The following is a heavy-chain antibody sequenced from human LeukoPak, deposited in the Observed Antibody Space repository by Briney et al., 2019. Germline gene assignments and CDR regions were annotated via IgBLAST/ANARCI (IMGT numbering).Heavy chain of an antibody. V-gene: IGHV4-4*07. J-gene: IGHJ4*02. Sequence: SETLSLTCTVSGGSISSYYWSWIRQPAGKGLEWIGRIYTSGSTNYNPSLKSGVTMSVDTSKNQFSLKLSSVTAADTAVYYCARVPRIAVAGNYFDYWGQGTLVTVSS. CDR1: GGSISSYY. D-gene: IGHD6-19*01. CDR2: IYTSGST. CDR3: ARVPRIAVAGNYFDY.